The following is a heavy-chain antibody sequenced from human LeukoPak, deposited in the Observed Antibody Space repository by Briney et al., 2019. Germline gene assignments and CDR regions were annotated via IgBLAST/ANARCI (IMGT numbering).Heavy chain of an antibody. D-gene: IGHD1-26*01. CDR2: INPKSGGT. CDR1: GYTLTGYY. J-gene: IGHJ4*02. Sequence: ASVKVSCKASGYTLTGYYMHWVRQAPGQGLEWMGRINPKSGGTNYAQKFQGRLIMTRDTSINTAYMELSRLRSDDTAVYYCATDLASSLVGATYWGQGTLVTVSS. V-gene: IGHV1-2*06. CDR3: ATDLASSLVGATY.